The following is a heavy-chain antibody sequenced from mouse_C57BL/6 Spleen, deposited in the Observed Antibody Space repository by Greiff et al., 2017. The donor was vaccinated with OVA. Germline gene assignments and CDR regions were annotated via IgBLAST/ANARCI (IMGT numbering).Heavy chain of an antibody. Sequence: VKLMESGPELVKPGASVKISCKASGYAFSSSWMNWVKQRPGKGLEWIGRIYPGDGDTNYNGKFKGKATLTADKSSSTAYMQLSSLTSEDSAVYFCAREGTGFAYWGQGTLVTVSA. J-gene: IGHJ3*01. V-gene: IGHV1-82*01. CDR1: GYAFSSSW. CDR2: IYPGDGDT. D-gene: IGHD3-3*01. CDR3: AREGTGFAY.